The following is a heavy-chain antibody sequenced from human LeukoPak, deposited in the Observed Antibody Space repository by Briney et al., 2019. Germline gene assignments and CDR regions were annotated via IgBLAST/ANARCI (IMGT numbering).Heavy chain of an antibody. D-gene: IGHD5-18*01. CDR3: ARGVEYSYGPNWFDP. Sequence: GGSLRLSCAASGFTFSSYSMNWVRQAPGKGLEWVSSISSSSSYIYYADSVKGRFTISRDNAKNSLYLQMNSLRAEDTAVYYCARGVEYSYGPNWFDPWGQGTLVTVSS. V-gene: IGHV3-21*01. CDR2: ISSSSSYI. CDR1: GFTFSSYS. J-gene: IGHJ5*02.